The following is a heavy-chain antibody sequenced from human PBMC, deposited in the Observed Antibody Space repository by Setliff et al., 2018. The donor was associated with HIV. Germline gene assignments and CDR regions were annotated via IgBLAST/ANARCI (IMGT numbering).Heavy chain of an antibody. CDR2: MNPNSGDT. V-gene: IGHV1-8*01. D-gene: IGHD3-10*01. J-gene: IGHJ6*03. CDR3: ASGKGVRGVIITGGLDV. CDR1: GHTFSNYD. Sequence: ASVKVSCKTSGHTFSNYDVIWVRRATGQGLEWMGWMNPNSGDTGYAQKFQGRVIMTRDTSISTAYMELSSLTSADTAVYYCASGKGVRGVIITGGLDVWGKGTTVTVS.